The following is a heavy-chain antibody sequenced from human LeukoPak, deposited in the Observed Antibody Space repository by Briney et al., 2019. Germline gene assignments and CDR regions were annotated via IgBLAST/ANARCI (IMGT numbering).Heavy chain of an antibody. V-gene: IGHV3-30-3*01. CDR3: ARDITMVRGVSDY. D-gene: IGHD3-10*01. Sequence: PGRSLRLSCAASGFTSSSYAMHWVRQGPGKGLGWVAVISYDGDTKYYAESVKGRFSISRDNSKNTVYLQMNNLRAEDTAVYYCARDITMVRGVSDYWGQGTLVTVSS. J-gene: IGHJ4*02. CDR2: ISYDGDTK. CDR1: GFTSSSYA.